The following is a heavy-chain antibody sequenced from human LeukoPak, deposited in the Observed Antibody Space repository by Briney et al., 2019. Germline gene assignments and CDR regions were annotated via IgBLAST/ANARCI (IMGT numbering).Heavy chain of an antibody. Sequence: GGSLRLSCVASGFTFSTYWMSWVRQTPGKRLEWVANIKPDGSEKYYVDSVKGRFTISRDNAKNSLYLQVNSLRAEDTAVYYCVRDWGGWPEWGQGTLVTPSS. J-gene: IGHJ4*02. CDR3: VRDWGGWPE. V-gene: IGHV3-7*03. CDR2: IKPDGSEK. D-gene: IGHD3-10*01. CDR1: GFTFSTYW.